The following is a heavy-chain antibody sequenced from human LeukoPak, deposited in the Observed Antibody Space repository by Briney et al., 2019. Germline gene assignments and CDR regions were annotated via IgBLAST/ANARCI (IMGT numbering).Heavy chain of an antibody. V-gene: IGHV3-11*06. Sequence: GGSLRLSCAASGFTFSDDYMSWIRQAPGKGLEWVSYISGSSTYTRYVDSVKGRFTISRDNAENSQYLQMNTLRAEDTAVYYCARDCCASGSYGDWGQGTLVSVSS. D-gene: IGHD3-10*01. J-gene: IGHJ4*02. CDR3: ARDCCASGSYGD. CDR1: GFTFSDDY. CDR2: ISGSSTYT.